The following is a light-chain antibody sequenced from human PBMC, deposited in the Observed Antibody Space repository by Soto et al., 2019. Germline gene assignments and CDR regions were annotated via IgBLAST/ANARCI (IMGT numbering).Light chain of an antibody. CDR1: QTISSW. Sequence: DIQMTQSPSTLSGSVGDRVTITCRASQTISSWLAWYQQKPGKAPKLLIYKASTLKSGVPSRFSGSGSGTEFTLTISSLQPDDSATYYCQQSYSGQLTFGPGTKVDIK. CDR3: QQSYSGQLT. V-gene: IGKV1-5*03. CDR2: KAS. J-gene: IGKJ3*01.